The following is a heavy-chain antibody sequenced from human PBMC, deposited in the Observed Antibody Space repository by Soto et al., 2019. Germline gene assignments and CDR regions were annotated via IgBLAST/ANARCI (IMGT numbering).Heavy chain of an antibody. D-gene: IGHD3-10*01. J-gene: IGHJ5*02. Sequence: QVQLVQSGAEVKKPGASVKVSCKASGYTFTSYGISWVRQAPGQGLEWMGWISAYNGNTNYAQKRQGRVTMTTDTSTSTAYMELRSLRSDDTAVYYCARVASITMVRGVPYNWFDPWGQGTLVTVSS. CDR1: GYTFTSYG. CDR2: ISAYNGNT. CDR3: ARVASITMVRGVPYNWFDP. V-gene: IGHV1-18*01.